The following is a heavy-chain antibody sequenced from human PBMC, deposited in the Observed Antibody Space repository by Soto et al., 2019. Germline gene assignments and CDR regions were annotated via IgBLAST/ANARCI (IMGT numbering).Heavy chain of an antibody. V-gene: IGHV4-59*01. D-gene: IGHD5-12*01. J-gene: IGHJ4*02. Sequence: QVHLQESGPGLVKPSETLSLTCTISGGAISSYYWSWIRQPPGKGLEWIGYISYKGSTNYNPSLKSRVTISVDTSKNQFSLKLTSVTAADTAAYYCAREWWLQNWGQGTLVPVSS. CDR1: GGAISSYY. CDR2: ISYKGST. CDR3: AREWWLQN.